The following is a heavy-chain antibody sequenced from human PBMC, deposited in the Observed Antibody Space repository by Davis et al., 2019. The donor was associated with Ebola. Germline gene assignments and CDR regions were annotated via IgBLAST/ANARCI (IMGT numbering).Heavy chain of an antibody. CDR1: GGTFSSYA. D-gene: IGHD6-13*01. Sequence: AASVTVSCKASGGTFSSYAISWVRQAPGQGLEWMGWISAYNGNTNYAQKLQGRVTMTTDTSTSTAYMELRSLRSDDTAVYYCARAQGEGQLGGNYWGQGTLVTVSS. CDR2: ISAYNGNT. J-gene: IGHJ4*02. V-gene: IGHV1-18*01. CDR3: ARAQGEGQLGGNY.